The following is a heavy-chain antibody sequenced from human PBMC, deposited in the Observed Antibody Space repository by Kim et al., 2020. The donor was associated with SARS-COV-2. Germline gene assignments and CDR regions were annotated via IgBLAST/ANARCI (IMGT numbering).Heavy chain of an antibody. J-gene: IGHJ4*02. CDR3: ARDRSYYGSRVDF. CDR2: ISHNNNYI. Sequence: GGSLRLSCAASGFAFNTYTMNWVRQAPGKGLEWVASISHNNNYIYYADSMKGRFTISRDNAKNSLYLQMSSLRAEDTAVYYCARDRSYYGSRVDFWGQGTLVTVS. D-gene: IGHD1-26*01. V-gene: IGHV3-21*04. CDR1: GFAFNTYT.